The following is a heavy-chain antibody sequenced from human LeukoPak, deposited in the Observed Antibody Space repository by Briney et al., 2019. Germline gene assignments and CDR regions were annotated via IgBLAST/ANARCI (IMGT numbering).Heavy chain of an antibody. CDR2: MTGNGGTV. D-gene: IGHD4-17*01. CDR3: TKDPNGNYIGAFDP. J-gene: IGHJ5*02. V-gene: IGHV3-23*01. Sequence: PGGSLRLSCAGSGLSFSDFAMTWVRQAPGKGLEWVPSMTGNGGTVVYTDSVKGRFTMSRDNSKNTVYLQMNSLRAEDTALYYCTKDPNGNYIGAFDPWGLGTLVTVSS. CDR1: GLSFSDFA.